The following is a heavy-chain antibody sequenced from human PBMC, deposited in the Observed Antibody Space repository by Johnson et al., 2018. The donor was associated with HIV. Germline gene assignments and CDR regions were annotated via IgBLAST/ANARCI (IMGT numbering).Heavy chain of an antibody. CDR2: IRYDGSYK. CDR3: AKPLVGATRDDAFDV. Sequence: QVHLVESGGGVVRPGGSLRLSCAASGFTFDDYGMHWVRQAPVRGLEWVAFIRYDGSYKNYVDSAKGRFTISRDNSKNTLYLQMNSLSAEDTAVYYCAKPLVGATRDDAFDVWGQGTMVTVSS. J-gene: IGHJ3*01. D-gene: IGHD1-26*01. CDR1: GFTFDDYG. V-gene: IGHV3-30*02.